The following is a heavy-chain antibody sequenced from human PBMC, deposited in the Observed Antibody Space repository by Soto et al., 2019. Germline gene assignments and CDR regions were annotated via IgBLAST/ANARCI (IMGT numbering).Heavy chain of an antibody. V-gene: IGHV3-23*01. CDR2: ISGSGGST. J-gene: IGHJ4*02. CDR1: GFTFXSYG. D-gene: IGHD6-19*01. CDR3: AKNEGYSSGWYLD. Sequence: EVQQLESGGGLVQPGGSLRLSCAASGFTFXSYGMSWVRQAPGKGLEWVSAISGSGGSTYNADSVKGRFTISRDNSKNTLYLQMNSLRAEDTAVYYCAKNEGYSSGWYLDWGQGTLVTVSS.